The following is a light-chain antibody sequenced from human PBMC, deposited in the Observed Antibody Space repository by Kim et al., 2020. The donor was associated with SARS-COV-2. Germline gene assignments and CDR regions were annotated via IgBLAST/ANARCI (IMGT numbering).Light chain of an antibody. J-gene: IGKJ4*01. CDR1: QDIDNY. V-gene: IGKV1-9*01. CDR3: QQLKKYPLS. CDR2: AAS. Sequence: IQLTQSPSSLSASMGDRVTITCRASQDIDNYLGWYQQKVGKAPKLLIYAASTLQSGVPSRFSGRGSGTDFTLTMNDLQPEDFATYYCQQLKKYPLSFGGGTKVDIK.